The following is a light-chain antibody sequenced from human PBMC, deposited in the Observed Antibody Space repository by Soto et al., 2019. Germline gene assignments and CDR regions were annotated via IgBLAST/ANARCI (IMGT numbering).Light chain of an antibody. CDR2: KAS. CDR1: QSISSW. Sequence: DIQMTQSPSTLSASVGDRVTITCRASQSISSWLAWYQQKPGKAPKLLIYKASSLESGVPSRFSGSGSGTKFTTTISRLQPDDFATYYCQQYNSYWTFGQGTKVEIK. J-gene: IGKJ1*01. V-gene: IGKV1-5*03. CDR3: QQYNSYWT.